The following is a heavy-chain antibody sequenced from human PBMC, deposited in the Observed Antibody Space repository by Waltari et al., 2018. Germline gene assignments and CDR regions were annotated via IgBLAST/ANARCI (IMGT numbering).Heavy chain of an antibody. V-gene: IGHV3-7*01. Sequence: EVQLVESGGGLVQPGGSLRLSCAASGFTFRSHWMTWVRQAPGKGLEWVANIKQDGNGKYYVDTVKGRFTITRDNAKNSLFLQMHSLRVEDTAVYYCAKGRYHYDSSGYYGAWGQGTRVTVSS. CDR2: IKQDGNGK. J-gene: IGHJ5*02. D-gene: IGHD3-22*01. CDR3: AKGRYHYDSSGYYGA. CDR1: GFTFRSHW.